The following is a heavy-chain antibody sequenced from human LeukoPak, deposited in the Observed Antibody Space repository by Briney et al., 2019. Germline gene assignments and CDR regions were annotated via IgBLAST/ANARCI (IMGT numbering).Heavy chain of an antibody. D-gene: IGHD2-21*02. CDR2: ISGSGGST. CDR3: AKDRLLNCRGDCYIFDY. V-gene: IGHV3-23*01. CDR1: GFTFSSYA. Sequence: GGSLRLSCAASGFTFSSYAMSWVRQAPGKWLEWVSAISGSGGSTYYADSVKSRFTISRDNSKNTLYLQMNSLRAEDTAVYYCAKDRLLNCRGDCYIFDYWGQGTVVTVSS. J-gene: IGHJ4*02.